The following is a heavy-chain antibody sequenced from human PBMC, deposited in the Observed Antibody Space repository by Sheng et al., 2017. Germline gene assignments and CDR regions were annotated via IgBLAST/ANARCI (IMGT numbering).Heavy chain of an antibody. CDR3: AREVGSTWEYYFDY. CDR1: GFTVSSDY. J-gene: IGHJ4*02. D-gene: IGHD6-13*01. CDR2: LYTGGTT. V-gene: IGHV3-53*02. Sequence: EVQLVETGGGLIRPGGSLRLSCAASGFTVSSDYMTWVRQAPGKGLEWVSILYTGGTTYYADSVKGRFTISRDNSKNTVYLQMNSLSAEDTAVYYCAREVGSTWEYYFDYWGQGTLVTVSS.